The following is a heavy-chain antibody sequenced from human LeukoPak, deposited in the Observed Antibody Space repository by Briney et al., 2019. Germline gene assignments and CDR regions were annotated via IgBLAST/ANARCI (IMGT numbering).Heavy chain of an antibody. CDR1: GYSISSGYF. J-gene: IGHJ4*02. Sequence: SETLSLTCTVSGYSISSGYFWGWIRQPPGKGLDWIGSIYHSGSSYYSPSLKSRVTISTDTSKNQFSLKLTSVTAADTAVYYCASGVGGYSSSPVAYWGQGTLVTVSS. D-gene: IGHD6-6*01. CDR3: ASGVGGYSSSPVAY. V-gene: IGHV4-38-2*02. CDR2: IYHSGSS.